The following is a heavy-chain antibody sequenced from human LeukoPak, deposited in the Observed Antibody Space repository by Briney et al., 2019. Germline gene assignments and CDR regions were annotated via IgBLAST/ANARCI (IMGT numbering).Heavy chain of an antibody. CDR1: GFTFSSYA. D-gene: IGHD3-22*01. CDR3: AKDRLITYYYDSSGAPVDY. Sequence: GGSLRLSCAASGFTFSSYAMSWVRQAPGKGLEWVSAISGSGGSTYYADSVKGRFTISRDNSKNTLYLQMNSLRAEDTAVYYCAKDRLITYYYDSSGAPVDYWGQGILVTVSS. V-gene: IGHV3-23*01. CDR2: ISGSGGST. J-gene: IGHJ4*02.